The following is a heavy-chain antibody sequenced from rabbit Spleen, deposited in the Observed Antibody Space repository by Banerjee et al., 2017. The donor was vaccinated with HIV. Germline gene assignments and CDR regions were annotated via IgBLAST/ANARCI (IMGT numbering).Heavy chain of an antibody. CDR2: INSFSGRP. D-gene: IGHD8-1*01. J-gene: IGHJ6*01. V-gene: IGHV1S40*01. CDR3: ARDTGSSFSTYGMDL. CDR1: GVSFSSSSY. Sequence: QSLEESGGDLVKPGASLTLTCTASGVSFSSSSYMCWVRQAPGKGLEWIACINSFSGRPVYATWAKGRFTISKTSSTTVTLQMTSLTVADTATYFCARDTGSSFSTYGMDLWGQGTLVTVS.